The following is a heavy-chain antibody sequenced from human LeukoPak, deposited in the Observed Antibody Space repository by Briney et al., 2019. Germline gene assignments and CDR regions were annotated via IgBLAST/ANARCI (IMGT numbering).Heavy chain of an antibody. D-gene: IGHD3-10*01. V-gene: IGHV3-21*01. CDR3: ARQGRGLFDY. Sequence: GGPLRLSCAASRFPYSSYSMNWVRQARGTGLEWVSSISSSCSYIYCADAVKGRFTISRDNAKDSLYLQMNSLRAEDTAVYYCARQGRGLFDYWGQGTLVTVSS. CDR2: ISSSCSYI. J-gene: IGHJ4*02. CDR1: RFPYSSYS.